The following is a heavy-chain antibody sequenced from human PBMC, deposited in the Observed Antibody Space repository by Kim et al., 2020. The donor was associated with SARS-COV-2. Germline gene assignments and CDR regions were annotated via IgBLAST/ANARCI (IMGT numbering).Heavy chain of an antibody. J-gene: IGHJ6*02. V-gene: IGHV3-73*01. Sequence: GGSLRLSCAASGFTFSGSAMHWVRQASGKGLEWVGRIRSKAYTYATAYAASVKGRFTISRDDSKNTAYLQMNSLKTEDTAVYYCTRLGSGKDSYYYYGMDVWGQGTTVTVSS. D-gene: IGHD6-19*01. CDR2: IRSKAYTYAT. CDR1: GFTFSGSA. CDR3: TRLGSGKDSYYYYGMDV.